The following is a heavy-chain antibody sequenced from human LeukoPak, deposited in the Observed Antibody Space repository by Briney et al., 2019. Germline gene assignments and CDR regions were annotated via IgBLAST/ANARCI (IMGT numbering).Heavy chain of an antibody. Sequence: GGSLRLSCAASGFIFSDYWMNWVRQALGKGLVWVSLVNPDGSTTTYADSVKGRFTISRDNAKDTVYLQMNSLRADDTAVYYCARDYAGSPDQWGRGTLITVSS. D-gene: IGHD3-10*01. CDR3: ARDYAGSPDQ. V-gene: IGHV3-74*01. CDR2: VNPDGSTT. CDR1: GFIFSDYW. J-gene: IGHJ4*02.